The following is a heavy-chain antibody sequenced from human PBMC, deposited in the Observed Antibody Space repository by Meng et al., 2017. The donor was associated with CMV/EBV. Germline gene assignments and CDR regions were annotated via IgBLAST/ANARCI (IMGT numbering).Heavy chain of an antibody. Sequence: QVQLQESGPGLVKPSGTLSLTCTVSGGSISSYYWSWIRQPAGKGLEWIGRIYTSGSTNYNPSLKSRVTMSLDTSKNQFSLKLSSVTAADTAVYYCARGGLYYYDSSGHFDYWGQGTLVTVSS. D-gene: IGHD3-22*01. CDR3: ARGGLYYYDSSGHFDY. J-gene: IGHJ4*02. V-gene: IGHV4-4*07. CDR2: IYTSGST. CDR1: GGSISSYY.